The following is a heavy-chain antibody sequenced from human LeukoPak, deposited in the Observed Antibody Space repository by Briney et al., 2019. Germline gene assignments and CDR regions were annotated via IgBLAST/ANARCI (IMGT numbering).Heavy chain of an antibody. V-gene: IGHV1-2*04. Sequence: ASVKVSCKASGYTFTSYGISWVRQAPGQGLEWMGWINPNSGGTNYAQKFQGWVTMTRDTSISTAYMELSRLRSDDTAVYYCARELLWFGDSRPTYPTAFDYWGQGTLVTVSS. CDR3: ARELLWFGDSRPTYPTAFDY. J-gene: IGHJ4*02. CDR1: GYTFTSYG. D-gene: IGHD3-10*01. CDR2: INPNSGGT.